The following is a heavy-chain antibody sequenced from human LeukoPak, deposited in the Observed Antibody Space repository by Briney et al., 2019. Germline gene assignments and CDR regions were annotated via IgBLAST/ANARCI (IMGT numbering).Heavy chain of an antibody. D-gene: IGHD2-2*01. Sequence: GGSLRLSCAATGFTFTTYGMSWVRQAPGKGLEWVSSISSSGGSTYYADSVKGRLTISRDNSKNTLFLQMNSLRGEDTAFYYCAKRKTSPPRYFDLWGRGTLVTVSS. CDR1: GFTFTTYG. V-gene: IGHV3-23*01. CDR2: ISSSGGST. J-gene: IGHJ2*01. CDR3: AKRKTSPPRYFDL.